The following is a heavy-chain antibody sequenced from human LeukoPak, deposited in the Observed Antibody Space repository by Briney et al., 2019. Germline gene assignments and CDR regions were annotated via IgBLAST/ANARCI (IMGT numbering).Heavy chain of an antibody. V-gene: IGHV3-21*05. CDR3: ARDHNWAFDY. CDR1: GFIFSSYS. J-gene: IGHJ4*02. Sequence: GGSLRLSCAASGFIFSSYSMNWVRQAPGRGLEWISYIGLASGFTSYADSVKGRFTISSDTATNSLYLHVHSLRAEDTAVYYCARDHNWAFDYWGQGALVTVSS. D-gene: IGHD1-20*01. CDR2: IGLASGFT.